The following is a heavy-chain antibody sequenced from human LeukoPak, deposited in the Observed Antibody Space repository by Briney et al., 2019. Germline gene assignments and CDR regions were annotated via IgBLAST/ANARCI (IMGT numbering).Heavy chain of an antibody. Sequence: SETLSLTCAVSGVSINTYYWSWLRQPPGKGLEWVGYIYNTGNTNYNPSLKGRVTISSDTSKNQFSLILSSVTAAHTAVYYCAKHDTVFGAAHFYMDVWGKGTTVTVSS. CDR1: GVSINTYY. V-gene: IGHV4-59*08. CDR3: AKHDTVFGAAHFYMDV. J-gene: IGHJ6*03. D-gene: IGHD4/OR15-4a*01. CDR2: IYNTGNT.